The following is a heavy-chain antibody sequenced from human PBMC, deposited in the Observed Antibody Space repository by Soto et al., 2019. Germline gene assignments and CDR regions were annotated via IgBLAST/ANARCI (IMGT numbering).Heavy chain of an antibody. V-gene: IGHV3-30*19. Sequence: QVQLVESGGGVVQPGRSLRLSCAASGFIFSNYGMHWVRQAPGKGLEGVAVIPNDGTYQYYVDSVKGRFTISRDNSKDTLYLQMTSLRAEDTGVYYCVRDDDCPDNGFDYWGQGILVTVSS. J-gene: IGHJ4*02. CDR2: IPNDGTYQ. CDR1: GFIFSNYG. D-gene: IGHD2-21*02. CDR3: VRDDDCPDNGFDY.